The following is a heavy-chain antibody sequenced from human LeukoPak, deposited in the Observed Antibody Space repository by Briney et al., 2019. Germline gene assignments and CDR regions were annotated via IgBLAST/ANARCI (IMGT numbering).Heavy chain of an antibody. V-gene: IGHV4-61*02. D-gene: IGHD6-6*01. J-gene: IGHJ6*03. CDR1: GGSISSGGYY. Sequence: SETLSLTCAVSGGSISSGGYYWSWIRQPAGKGLEWIGRIYTSGSTNYNPSLKSRVTMSVDTSKNQFSLKLSSVTAADTAVYYCARDAEYSSSSGYYYYYYYMDVWGKGTTVTVSS. CDR3: ARDAEYSSSSGYYYYYYYMDV. CDR2: IYTSGST.